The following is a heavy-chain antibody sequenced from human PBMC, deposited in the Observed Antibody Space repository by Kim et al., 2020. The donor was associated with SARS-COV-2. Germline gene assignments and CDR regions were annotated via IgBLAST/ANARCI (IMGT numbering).Heavy chain of an antibody. V-gene: IGHV3-7*01. CDR2: IRQDGGEK. Sequence: GGSLRLSCAASGFTFSSYWMNWVRQAPGKGLEWVAIIRQDGGEKYYVNSVKGRFTISRDNAKNSLYLQMNSLRAEDTAVYYCTREMRVAAAGQTNCWGQGTLVTVSS. CDR1: GFTFSSYW. J-gene: IGHJ4*02. D-gene: IGHD6-13*01. CDR3: TREMRVAAAGQTNC.